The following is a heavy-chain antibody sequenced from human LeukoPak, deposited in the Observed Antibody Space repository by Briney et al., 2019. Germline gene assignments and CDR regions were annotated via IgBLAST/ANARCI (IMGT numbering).Heavy chain of an antibody. CDR1: GFTFSSYA. J-gene: IGHJ4*02. D-gene: IGHD2-2*01. CDR2: ISGSGGST. V-gene: IGHV3-23*01. CDR3: AKDKYIVVVPAASPFDY. Sequence: PGGSLRLSCAASGFTFSSYAMSWVRQAPGKGLEWVSAISGSGGSTYYADSVKGRFTISRDNSKNTLYLQMNSQRAEDTAVYYCAKDKYIVVVPAASPFDYWGQGTLVTVSS.